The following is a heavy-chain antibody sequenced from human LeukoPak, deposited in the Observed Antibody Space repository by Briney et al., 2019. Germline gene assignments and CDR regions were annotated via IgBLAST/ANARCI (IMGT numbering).Heavy chain of an antibody. V-gene: IGHV4-30-2*01. CDR3: ARGIIPMDV. Sequence: SQTLSLTCAVSGGSISSGGYSWSWLRQPPGKGLEWIGYIYHSGSTYYNPSLKSRVTISVDRSKNQFSLKLSSVTAADTAVYYCARGIIPMDVWGQGTTVTVSS. CDR1: GGSISSGGYS. J-gene: IGHJ6*02. CDR2: IYHSGST. D-gene: IGHD3-16*01.